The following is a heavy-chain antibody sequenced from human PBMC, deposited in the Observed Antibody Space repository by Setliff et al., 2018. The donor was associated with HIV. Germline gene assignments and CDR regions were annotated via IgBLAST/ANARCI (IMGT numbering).Heavy chain of an antibody. D-gene: IGHD1-1*01. Sequence: PSETMSLTCSVAGGSMSSGSYSWTWLREPAGKEPELIGHVYVTGTVIYNPPLASRLTISIVPSKHQFSLDLTSVTAADTGKYSCARSRTSGVSAFFFDPWGQGIPVTVSS. CDR3: ARSRTSGVSAFFFDP. CDR1: GGSMSSGSYS. J-gene: IGHJ5*02. CDR2: VYVTGTV. V-gene: IGHV4-61*09.